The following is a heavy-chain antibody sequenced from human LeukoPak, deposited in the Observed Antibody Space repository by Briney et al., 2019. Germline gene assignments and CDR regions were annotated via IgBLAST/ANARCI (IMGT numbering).Heavy chain of an antibody. CDR2: ISSSSYI. J-gene: IGHJ4*02. CDR3: ARDGYCGGDCYSY. V-gene: IGHV3-21*01. CDR1: GFTFSSYS. D-gene: IGHD2-21*02. Sequence: GGSLRLSCAASGFTFSSYSMNWVRQAPGKGLEWVSSISSSSYIYYADSVKGRFTISRDNAKNSLYLQMNSLRAEDTAVYYCARDGYCGGDCYSYWGQGTPVTVSS.